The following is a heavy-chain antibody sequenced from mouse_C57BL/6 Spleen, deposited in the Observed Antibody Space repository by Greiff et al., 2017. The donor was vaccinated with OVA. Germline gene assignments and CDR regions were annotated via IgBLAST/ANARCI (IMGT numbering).Heavy chain of an antibody. CDR3: ARAYDYAFAY. V-gene: IGHV1-39*01. D-gene: IGHD2-4*01. CDR1: GYSFTDYN. Sequence: EVQLQQSGPELVKPGASVKISCKASGYSFTDYNMNWVKQSHGQGLEWIGVINPNYGTTSYNQKFKGKATLTVDKSSSTAYMQLSSLTSADSAVYYCARAYDYAFAYWGQGTLVTVSA. J-gene: IGHJ3*01. CDR2: INPNYGTT.